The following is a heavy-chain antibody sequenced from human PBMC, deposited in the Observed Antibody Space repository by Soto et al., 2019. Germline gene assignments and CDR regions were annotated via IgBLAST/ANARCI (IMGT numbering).Heavy chain of an antibody. V-gene: IGHV4-34*01. CDR1: DGSFSGYY. Sequence: SETLSLTCAVYDGSFSGYYSSWIRQSPGKGLEWIGEINHSGSTSCNPSLKSRVTISVDTSKNQFSLKLTAVTAADTAVYYCARGSIVARLRLWGQGTLVTVSS. J-gene: IGHJ4*02. D-gene: IGHD6-6*01. CDR2: INHSGST. CDR3: ARGSIVARLRL.